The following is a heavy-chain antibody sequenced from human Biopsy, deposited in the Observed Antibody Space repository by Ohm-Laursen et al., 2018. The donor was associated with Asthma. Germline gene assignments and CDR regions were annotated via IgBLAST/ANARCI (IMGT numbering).Heavy chain of an antibody. Sequence: PSVKVSCKASGHTFNSAGITWVRQAPGQGLEWMGWISVYNGNTKVAQKLQDRVTMITDTSTSTAYMELRSLRSDDTAVYFCARAVDYSHYYGIDVWGQGTTVTVS. D-gene: IGHD3-10*01. CDR1: GHTFNSAG. V-gene: IGHV1-18*01. CDR3: ARAVDYSHYYGIDV. J-gene: IGHJ6*02. CDR2: ISVYNGNT.